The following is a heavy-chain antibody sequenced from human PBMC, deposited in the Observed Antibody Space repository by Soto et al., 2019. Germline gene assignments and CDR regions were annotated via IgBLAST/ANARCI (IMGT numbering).Heavy chain of an antibody. Sequence: GASVKVSCKASGYTFTGYYMHWVRQAPGQGLEWMGWINPNSGGTNYAQKFQGWVTMTRDTSISTAYTELSRLGSDDTAVYYCARGIAAAAARGMDVWGQGTTVTVSS. CDR3: ARGIAAAAARGMDV. CDR2: INPNSGGT. D-gene: IGHD6-13*01. J-gene: IGHJ6*02. CDR1: GYTFTGYY. V-gene: IGHV1-2*04.